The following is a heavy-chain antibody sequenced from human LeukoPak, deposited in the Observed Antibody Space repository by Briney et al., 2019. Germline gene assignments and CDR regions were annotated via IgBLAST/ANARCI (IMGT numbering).Heavy chain of an antibody. Sequence: NSSETLSLTCTVSGGSISSGGYYWSWIRQHPGKGLEWIGYIYYSGSTYYNPSLNSRVTISVDTSKNQFSLKLSSVTDADTAIYYCARLTSGWYVIYWGQGTLVTVSS. CDR3: ARLTSGWYVIY. CDR1: GGSISSGGYY. CDR2: IYYSGST. V-gene: IGHV4-31*03. J-gene: IGHJ4*02. D-gene: IGHD6-19*01.